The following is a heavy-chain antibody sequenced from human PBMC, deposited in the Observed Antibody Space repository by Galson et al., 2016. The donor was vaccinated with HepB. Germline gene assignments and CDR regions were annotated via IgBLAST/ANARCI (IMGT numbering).Heavy chain of an antibody. CDR2: IYYNGTA. D-gene: IGHD3-10*01. CDR3: ALYGSGSYSDTFDY. V-gene: IGHV4-31*03. CDR1: GDPISSGGYY. J-gene: IGHJ4*02. Sequence: TLSLTCTVSGDPISSGGYYWSWLRQQPGKGLEWIGFIYYNGTAYYNPSLKSRLTISVDTSKNHFSLKLSSVTAADTAIYCCALYGSGSYSDTFDYWGQGTLVTVSS.